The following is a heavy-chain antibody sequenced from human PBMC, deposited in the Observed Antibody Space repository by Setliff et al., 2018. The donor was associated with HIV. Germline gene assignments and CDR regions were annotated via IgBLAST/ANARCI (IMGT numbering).Heavy chain of an antibody. CDR1: GYTFTNYD. CDR2: MNPNSDNT. V-gene: IGHV1-8*03. CDR3: ARGAQDYEDYYFDY. Sequence: ASVKVSCKASGYTFTNYDINWVRQATGQGLEWMGWMNPNSDNTGYAQKYQGRVTFTRNTSKGTAYMELSSLRSDDTALYYCARGAQDYEDYYFDYWGQGALVTVSS. J-gene: IGHJ4*02. D-gene: IGHD4-17*01.